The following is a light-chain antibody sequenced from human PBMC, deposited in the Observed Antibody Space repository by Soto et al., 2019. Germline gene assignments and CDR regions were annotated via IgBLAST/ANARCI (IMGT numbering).Light chain of an antibody. V-gene: IGLV2-14*01. Sequence: QSALTQPASVSGSPGQSITISCTGTSSDVGGYNHVSWYQQHPGKAPKLIIYEVRNRPSGVSNRLSGSKSGNTASLTISGLQAEDEADYYCSSYAGSNNLVFGGGTKLTVL. CDR1: SSDVGGYNH. J-gene: IGLJ2*01. CDR2: EVR. CDR3: SSYAGSNNLV.